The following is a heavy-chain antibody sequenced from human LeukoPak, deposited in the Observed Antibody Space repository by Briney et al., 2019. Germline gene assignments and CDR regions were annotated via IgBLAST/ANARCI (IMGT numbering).Heavy chain of an antibody. Sequence: ASVKVSCKASGYTFTSYGISWVRQAPGQGLEWMGWISAYNGNTNYAQKLQGRVTMTTDTSTSTAYMELRSLRSDDTAVYYCASSRDGHNLYYFDYWGQGTLVTVSS. CDR3: ASSRDGHNLYYFDY. D-gene: IGHD5-24*01. CDR2: ISAYNGNT. J-gene: IGHJ4*02. V-gene: IGHV1-18*01. CDR1: GYTFTSYG.